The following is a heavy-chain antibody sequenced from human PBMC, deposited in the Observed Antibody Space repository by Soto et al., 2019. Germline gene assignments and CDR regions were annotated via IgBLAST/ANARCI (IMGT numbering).Heavy chain of an antibody. J-gene: IGHJ4*02. Sequence: LSLTCTVSGGSISPYYWSWIRQPPGKGLEWIGFIYYSGSTNYNPSLKSRVTISVDTSQNQFSLMLTSVTAADTAVYYCARPRSSGYAGEFDYWGQGTLVTVSS. CDR2: IYYSGST. V-gene: IGHV4-59*01. D-gene: IGHD3-22*01. CDR3: ARPRSSGYAGEFDY. CDR1: GGSISPYY.